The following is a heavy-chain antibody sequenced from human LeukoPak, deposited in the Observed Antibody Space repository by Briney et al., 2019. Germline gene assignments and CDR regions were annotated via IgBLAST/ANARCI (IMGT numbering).Heavy chain of an antibody. CDR3: ARGGSSFGC. V-gene: IGHV3-7*05. CDR2: IKQDGSEK. Sequence: GGSLRLSCAASGFTFSHYWMNWVRQAPGKGLVWVANIKQDGSEKYYVESVKGRFTISRDNAKNSLYLQMNSLRAEDTAVYYCARGGSSFGCWGQGTLVTVSS. J-gene: IGHJ4*02. D-gene: IGHD1-26*01. CDR1: GFTFSHYW.